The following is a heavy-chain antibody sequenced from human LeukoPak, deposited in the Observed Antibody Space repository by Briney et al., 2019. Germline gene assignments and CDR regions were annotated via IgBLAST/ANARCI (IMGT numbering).Heavy chain of an antibody. J-gene: IGHJ3*02. CDR2: INPNSGVT. CDR1: GYTFTSFY. D-gene: IGHD6-6*01. CDR3: ARDRNSGSSLDI. Sequence: SVKVSCKASGYTFTSFYMHWVRQAPGQGLEWMGWINPNSGVTHSAQRFQGRVTMTGDPSISTAYMELSSLKSDDTAVYYCARDRNSGSSLDIWGQGTMLTVSS. V-gene: IGHV1-2*02.